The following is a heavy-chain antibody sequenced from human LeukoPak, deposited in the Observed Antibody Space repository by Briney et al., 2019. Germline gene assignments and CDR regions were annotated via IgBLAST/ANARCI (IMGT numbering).Heavy chain of an antibody. V-gene: IGHV1-2*02. CDR2: INPNSGGT. D-gene: IGHD1-26*01. Sequence: ASVKVPCKASGYTFTGYYMHWVRQAPGQGLEWMGWINPNSGGTNYAQKFQGRVTMTRDTSISTAYMELSRLRSDDTAVYYCARDEAVGYYYMDVWGKGTTVTVSS. J-gene: IGHJ6*03. CDR3: ARDEAVGYYYMDV. CDR1: GYTFTGYY.